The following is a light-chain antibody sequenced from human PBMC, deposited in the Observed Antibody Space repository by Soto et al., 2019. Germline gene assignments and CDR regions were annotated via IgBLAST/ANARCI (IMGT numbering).Light chain of an antibody. CDR3: SSYTSSSTLV. Sequence: QSALTQPASVSGSPGQSITISCTGTSSDVGGYNYVSWYQQDPGKAPKLMIYDVSNQPSGVSNRFSGSKSGNTASLTISGLQAEDEADYYCSSYTSSSTLVFGGGTQVTVL. CDR2: DVS. J-gene: IGLJ2*01. V-gene: IGLV2-14*01. CDR1: SSDVGGYNY.